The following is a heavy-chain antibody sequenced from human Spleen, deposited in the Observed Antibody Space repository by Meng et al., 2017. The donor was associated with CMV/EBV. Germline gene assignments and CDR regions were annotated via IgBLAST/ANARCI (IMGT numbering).Heavy chain of an antibody. CDR2: INPSGGST. Sequence: ASVKVSCKASGYTFTSYYMHWVRQAPGQGLEWMGIINPSGGSTSYAQKFQGRVTMTRDTSTSTVYMELSSLRSEDTAVYYCARSMLEVNRYYYGMDVWGEGTPVTVSS. J-gene: IGHJ6*04. D-gene: IGHD1-1*01. CDR1: GYTFTSYY. CDR3: ARSMLEVNRYYYGMDV. V-gene: IGHV1-46*01.